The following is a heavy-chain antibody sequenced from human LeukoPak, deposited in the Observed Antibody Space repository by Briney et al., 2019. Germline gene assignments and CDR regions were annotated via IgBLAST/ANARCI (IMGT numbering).Heavy chain of an antibody. CDR3: AKGRGWFYGMDV. CDR2: LSGSGGST. CDR1: GFTFNSYA. D-gene: IGHD2-15*01. Sequence: QPGGPLRLSCAASGFTFNSYAMDWVRQAPGKGLEWVSGLSGSGGSTYYADSVQGRFTISRDNSKNTLYLQMNSLRAEDTAVYYCAKGRGWFYGMDVWGQGTTVTVSS. V-gene: IGHV3-23*01. J-gene: IGHJ6*02.